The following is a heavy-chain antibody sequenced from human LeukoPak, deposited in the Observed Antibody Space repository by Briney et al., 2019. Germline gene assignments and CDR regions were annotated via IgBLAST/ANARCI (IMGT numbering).Heavy chain of an antibody. CDR2: IIPIFGTA. CDR3: ARGGPRIAAASQEPFDY. J-gene: IGHJ4*02. D-gene: IGHD6-13*01. V-gene: IGHV1-69*06. CDR1: GGTFSSYA. Sequence: ASVKVSCKASGGTFSSYAISWVRQAPGQGLEWMGGIIPIFGTANYAQKFQGRVTITADKSTSTAYMELSSLRSEDTAVYYCARGGPRIAAASQEPFDYWGQGTLVTVSS.